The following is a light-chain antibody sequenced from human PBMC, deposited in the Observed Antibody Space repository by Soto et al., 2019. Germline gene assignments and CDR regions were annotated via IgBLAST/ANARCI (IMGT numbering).Light chain of an antibody. J-gene: IGLJ2*01. Sequence: QLVLTQSPSASASLGASVKLTCTLSSGHSNYAIEWHPQQQEKGPRYLMKLNRDGSHSKGDGIPNRFSGSSSGAERYLTISSLQSVDEADYYCQTWGTGIAIFGGGTKLTV. CDR1: SGHSNYA. V-gene: IGLV4-69*01. CDR3: QTWGTGIAI. CDR2: LNRDGSH.